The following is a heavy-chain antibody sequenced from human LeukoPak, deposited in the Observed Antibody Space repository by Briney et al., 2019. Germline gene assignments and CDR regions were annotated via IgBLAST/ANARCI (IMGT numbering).Heavy chain of an antibody. CDR3: ARRGGGSSPGGYYYYGMDV. J-gene: IGHJ6*02. D-gene: IGHD1-26*01. Sequence: GESLKISCKGSGYSFTSYWIGWVRQVPGKGLEWMGIIYPGDSDTRYSPSFQGQVTISADKSISTAYLQWSSLKASDTAMYYCARRGGGSSPGGYYYYGMDVWGQGTTVTVSS. CDR2: IYPGDSDT. CDR1: GYSFTSYW. V-gene: IGHV5-51*01.